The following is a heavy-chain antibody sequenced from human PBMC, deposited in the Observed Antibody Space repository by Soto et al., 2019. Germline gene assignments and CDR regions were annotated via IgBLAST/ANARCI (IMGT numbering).Heavy chain of an antibody. CDR3: AKDPLTRGWFDP. CDR1: GFTCSNNA. J-gene: IGHJ5*02. V-gene: IGHV3-23*01. Sequence: EVQLLESGGGLVQPGGSLRLSCAASGFTCSNNAMNVVRQAPGKGLDCVSGISAGDTTYDADSGKGRFTISRDNSKNTLYLQMNSLRADDTAVYYCAKDPLTRGWFDPWGQGTLVTVSS. CDR2: ISAGDTT.